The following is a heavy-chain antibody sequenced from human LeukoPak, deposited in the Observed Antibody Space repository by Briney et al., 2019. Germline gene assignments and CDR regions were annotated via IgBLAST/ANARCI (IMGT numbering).Heavy chain of an antibody. D-gene: IGHD1-26*01. V-gene: IGHV3-21*01. J-gene: IGHJ4*02. Sequence: GGSLRLSCAASGFTFSSYSMNWVRQAPGKELEWVSSISSSSSYIYYADSVKGRFTISRDNAKNSLYLQMNSLRAEDTAVYYCAKRVGATGGFDYWGQGTLVTVSS. CDR1: GFTFSSYS. CDR2: ISSSSSYI. CDR3: AKRVGATGGFDY.